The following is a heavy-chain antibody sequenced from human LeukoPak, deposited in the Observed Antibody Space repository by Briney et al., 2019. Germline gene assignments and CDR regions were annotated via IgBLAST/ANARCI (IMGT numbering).Heavy chain of an antibody. CDR3: ARSAVWGVITY. CDR2: INHSGST. J-gene: IGHJ4*02. CDR1: GGSFSGYC. D-gene: IGHD3-10*01. Sequence: PSETLSLTCAVYGGSFSGYCWSWIRQPPGKGLEWIGEINHSGSTNYNPSLKSRVTISVDTSKNQFSLKLSSVTAADTAVYYCARSAVWGVITYWGQGTLVTVSS. V-gene: IGHV4-34*01.